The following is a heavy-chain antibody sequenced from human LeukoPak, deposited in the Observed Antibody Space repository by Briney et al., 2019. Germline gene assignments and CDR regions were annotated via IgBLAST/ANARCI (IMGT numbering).Heavy chain of an antibody. CDR3: AKTGGNTPLDY. CDR1: GGSISSGSYY. J-gene: IGHJ4*02. Sequence: SETLSLTCTVSGGSISSGSYYWGWIRHPPGKGLEWIGSIYYSRSTYFNTSLNGRVTISVDTSQNPFFLQLSSLMSADTAVYYCAKTGGNTPLDYWGQGTLVTVSS. CDR2: IYYSRST. D-gene: IGHD1/OR15-1a*01. V-gene: IGHV4-39*01.